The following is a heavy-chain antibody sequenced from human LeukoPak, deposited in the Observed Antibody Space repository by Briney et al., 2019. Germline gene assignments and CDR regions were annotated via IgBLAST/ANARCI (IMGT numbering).Heavy chain of an antibody. CDR3: ARHRMTTDY. V-gene: IGHV3-48*03. D-gene: IGHD1-14*01. CDR2: ISSSGSTI. CDR1: GFTFSSYE. Sequence: GGSLRLSCAASGFTFSSYEMNWVRQAPGKGLEWVSYISSSGSTIYYADSVKGRFTISRDNAKNSLYLQMNSLRAEDTAVYYCARHRMTTDYWGQGTLVTVSS. J-gene: IGHJ4*02.